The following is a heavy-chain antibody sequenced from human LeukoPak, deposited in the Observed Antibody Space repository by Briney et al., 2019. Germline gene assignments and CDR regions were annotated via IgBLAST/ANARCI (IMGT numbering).Heavy chain of an antibody. CDR1: GYTFTGYY. CDR3: ARGLVVVPAAIGRQSWFDP. Sequence: ASVKVSCKASGYTFTGYYMHWVRQAPGQGLEWMGWINPNSGGTNYAQKFQGRVTMTRDTSISTAYMELSRLRPDDTAVYYCARGLVVVPAAIGRQSWFDPWGQGTLVTVSS. CDR2: INPNSGGT. V-gene: IGHV1-2*02. J-gene: IGHJ5*02. D-gene: IGHD2-2*02.